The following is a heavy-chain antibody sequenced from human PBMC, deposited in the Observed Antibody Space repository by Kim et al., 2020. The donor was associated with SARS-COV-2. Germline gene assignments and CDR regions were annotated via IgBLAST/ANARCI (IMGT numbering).Heavy chain of an antibody. CDR1: GFTFSSYA. J-gene: IGHJ4*02. V-gene: IGHV3-21*06. Sequence: GGSLRLSCAASGFTFSSYAMNWVRQAPGKGLEWVSSISTVNYISYADSLKGRFTISRDNAKNLLFLQMSSLRAEDTAVYYCARDFHSGSGNYPSFDSWGQGTLVTVSS. CDR3: ARDFHSGSGNYPSFDS. CDR2: ISTVNYI. D-gene: IGHD3-10*01.